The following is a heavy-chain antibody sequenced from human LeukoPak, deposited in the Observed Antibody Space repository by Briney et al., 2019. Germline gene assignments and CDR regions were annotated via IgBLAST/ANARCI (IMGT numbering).Heavy chain of an antibody. CDR1: GLTFSSYA. J-gene: IGHJ5*02. V-gene: IGHV3-23*01. D-gene: IGHD6-13*01. CDR3: TKDRAAAYWFDP. CDR2: ISGSGGST. Sequence: TGGSLRLSCAVSGLTFSSYAMGWVRQAPGKGLEWVSAISGSGGSTYYADSVKGRFTISRDNSKNTLYLQMNSLRAEDTVVYYGTKDRAAAYWFDPWGQGTLVTVSS.